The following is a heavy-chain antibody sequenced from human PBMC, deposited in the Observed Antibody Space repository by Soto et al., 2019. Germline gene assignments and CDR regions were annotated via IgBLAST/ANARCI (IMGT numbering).Heavy chain of an antibody. CDR1: GFTFSSYG. Sequence: QVQLVESGGGVVQPGRSLRLSCAASGFTFSSYGMHWVRQAPGKGLEWVAVISYDGSNKYYADSVKGRFTISRDNSKNTLYLQMNSLRAEDTAVYYCAKDRRQWLVRIAVGMDVWGQGTTVTVSS. V-gene: IGHV3-30*18. CDR2: ISYDGSNK. CDR3: AKDRRQWLVRIAVGMDV. J-gene: IGHJ6*02. D-gene: IGHD6-19*01.